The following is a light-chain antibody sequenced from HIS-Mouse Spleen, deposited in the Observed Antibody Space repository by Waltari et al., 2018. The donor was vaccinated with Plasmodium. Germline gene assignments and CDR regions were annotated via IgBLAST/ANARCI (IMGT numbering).Light chain of an antibody. J-gene: IGLJ3*02. CDR1: ALPKNY. Sequence: SYELTQPPSVYVSPGQTARITCSGAALPKNYAYWYQQKSGQAPVLVIYEDSKRPSGIPERFSGSSSGTMATLTISGAQVEDEADYYCYSTDSSGNHRVFGGGTKLTVL. V-gene: IGLV3-10*01. CDR3: YSTDSSGNHRV. CDR2: EDS.